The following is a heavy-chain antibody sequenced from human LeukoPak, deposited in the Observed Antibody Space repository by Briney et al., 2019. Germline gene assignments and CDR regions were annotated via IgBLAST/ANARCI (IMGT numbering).Heavy chain of an antibody. Sequence: GGSLRLSCATSGFTFSNYWMSWVRQAPGKGLEWVANIKPEGIEKYYVESVKGRFTISRDNAKNSVFLQMLSLTVEDTAVYFCARDGIDYWGQGTLVTVSS. V-gene: IGHV3-7*01. CDR1: GFTFSNYW. CDR2: IKPEGIEK. D-gene: IGHD2-21*01. CDR3: ARDGIDY. J-gene: IGHJ4*02.